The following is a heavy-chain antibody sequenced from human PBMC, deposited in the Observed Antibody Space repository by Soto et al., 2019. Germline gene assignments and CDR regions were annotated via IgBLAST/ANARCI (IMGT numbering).Heavy chain of an antibody. V-gene: IGHV6-1*01. Sequence: SQTLSLTCAISGDSVSSNSAAWNWIRQSPSRGLEWLGRTYYRSKWYNDYAVSVKSRITINPDTSKNQFSLQLNSVTPEDTAVYYCVRGSSDYIWGSYRSSAFDIWGQGTMVTVSS. J-gene: IGHJ3*02. CDR2: TYYRSKWYN. CDR3: VRGSSDYIWGSYRSSAFDI. CDR1: GDSVSSNSAA. D-gene: IGHD3-16*02.